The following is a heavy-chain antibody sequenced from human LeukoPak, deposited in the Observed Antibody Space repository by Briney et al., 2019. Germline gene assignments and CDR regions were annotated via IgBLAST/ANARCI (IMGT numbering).Heavy chain of an antibody. Sequence: GESLKISCEASGYSFTSHWIGWVRQMPGKGLEWVALIYPVDSDTRYNPSFQGQVTISADKSINTVYLQWNSLKASDSAMYYCARNRGTIFGMVMYNWFDPWGQGTLVTVSS. V-gene: IGHV5-51*01. CDR2: IYPVDSDT. J-gene: IGHJ5*02. CDR3: ARNRGTIFGMVMYNWFDP. D-gene: IGHD3-3*01. CDR1: GYSFTSHW.